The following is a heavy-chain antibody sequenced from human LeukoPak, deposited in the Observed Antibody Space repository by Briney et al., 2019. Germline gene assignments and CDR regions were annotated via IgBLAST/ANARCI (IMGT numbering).Heavy chain of an antibody. V-gene: IGHV3-30*03. J-gene: IGHJ4*02. CDR1: GFTFSIYG. D-gene: IGHD1-14*01. CDR2: ISSDGREE. Sequence: QPGGSLRLSCAASGFTFSIYGMHWVRQAPGKGLEWVAVISSDGREEDYADSVRGRFTISRDNSRDTLYLQISSLRPEDAAVYYCRAATKNRGYYFDYWGQGTLVTVSS. CDR3: RAATKNRGYYFDY.